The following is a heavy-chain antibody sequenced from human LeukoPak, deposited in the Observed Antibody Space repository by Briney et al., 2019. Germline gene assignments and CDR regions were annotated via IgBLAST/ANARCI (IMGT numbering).Heavy chain of an antibody. J-gene: IGHJ4*02. D-gene: IGHD1-7*01. Sequence: GGSLRLSCTVSGFTLGDYAMSWVRQAPGKGLEWVGFIRSKVSGGTTEYAASVKDRFTISRDDSKSIAYLQMNSLETEDTAVYYCTPSITGTTFKFDYWGQGTLVTVSS. CDR1: GFTLGDYA. V-gene: IGHV3-49*04. CDR3: TPSITGTTFKFDY. CDR2: IRSKVSGGTT.